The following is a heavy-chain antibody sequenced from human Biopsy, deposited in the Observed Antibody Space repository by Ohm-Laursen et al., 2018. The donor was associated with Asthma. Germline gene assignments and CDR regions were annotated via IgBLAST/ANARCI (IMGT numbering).Heavy chain of an antibody. CDR3: ARKAGSCISRTCYSLDF. V-gene: IGHV1-69*13. CDR1: GGTFNTYV. CDR2: INSVFGTT. D-gene: IGHD2-2*01. J-gene: IGHJ4*02. Sequence: ASLKVSCKSLGGTFNTYVIGWVRQAPGQGLEWMGGINSVFGTTTYPQKFQDRVTITADDSTSTVYMELSSLRSEDTAVYYCARKAGSCISRTCYSLDFWGQGTLVTVSS.